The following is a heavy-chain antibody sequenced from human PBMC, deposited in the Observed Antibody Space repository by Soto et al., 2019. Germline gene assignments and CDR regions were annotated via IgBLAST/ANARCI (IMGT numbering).Heavy chain of an antibody. CDR1: GFTFSDHY. CDR2: IRNKANSYTT. CDR3: ARFSSGYFDY. D-gene: IGHD6-25*01. J-gene: IGHJ4*02. Sequence: EVQLVESGGGLVQTGGSLRLSCAASGFTFSDHYMDWVRQAPGKGLEWVGRIRNKANSYTTEYAASVKGRFTISRDDSKNSLYLQMNSLKTEDTAVYYCARFSSGYFDYWGQGTLVTVSS. V-gene: IGHV3-72*01.